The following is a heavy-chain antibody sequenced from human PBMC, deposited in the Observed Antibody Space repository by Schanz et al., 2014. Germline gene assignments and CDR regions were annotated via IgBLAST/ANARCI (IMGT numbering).Heavy chain of an antibody. CDR2: ISFDGRNT. Sequence: QGQLVESGGGVVQPGGSLRLSCAASGITLSGYGLHWVRQAPGKGLEWVGFISFDGRNTGYAHSVKGRFTISRDNSKNTVNLQMNSLRAEDTALYYCAKDGIMVQGVIWERYFDSWGQGTLVTVSS. J-gene: IGHJ4*02. V-gene: IGHV3-30*18. CDR3: AKDGIMVQGVIWERYFDS. CDR1: GITLSGYG. D-gene: IGHD3-10*01.